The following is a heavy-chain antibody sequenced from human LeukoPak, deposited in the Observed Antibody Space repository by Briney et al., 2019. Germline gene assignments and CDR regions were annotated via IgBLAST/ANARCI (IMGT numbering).Heavy chain of an antibody. CDR2: TYYRSKWHT. CDR3: ARGVWDIVVVSASRAYYYYMDV. V-gene: IGHV6-1*01. Sequence: SQTLSLTCAISGYSVSTNSAAWHWIRQSPSRGLEWLGRTYYRSKWHTDYAVSVKSRITFKPDTSKNQFSLQLRSVTPEDTAVYYCARGVWDIVVVSASRAYYYYMDVWGKGTTVTVS. J-gene: IGHJ6*03. D-gene: IGHD2-2*01. CDR1: GYSVSTNSAA.